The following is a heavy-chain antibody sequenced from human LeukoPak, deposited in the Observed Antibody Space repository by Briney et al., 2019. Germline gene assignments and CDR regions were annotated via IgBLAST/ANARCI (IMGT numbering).Heavy chain of an antibody. CDR3: ARSMVRELGSDY. V-gene: IGHV1-2*06. D-gene: IGHD3-10*01. J-gene: IGHJ4*02. CDR2: INPNSGGT. CDR1: GYTFTGYY. Sequence: ASVKVSCKASGYTFTGYYMHWVRQAPGQGLEWMGRINPNSGGTNYAQKFQGRVTMTRDTSISTAYMELSRPRSDDTAVYYCARSMVRELGSDYWGQGTLVTVSS.